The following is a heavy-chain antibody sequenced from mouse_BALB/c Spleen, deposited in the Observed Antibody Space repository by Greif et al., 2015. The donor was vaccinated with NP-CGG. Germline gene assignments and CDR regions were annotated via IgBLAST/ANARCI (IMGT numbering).Heavy chain of an antibody. CDR3: ARDYVNYAMDY. V-gene: IGHV1-9*01. CDR1: GYTFSSYW. CDR2: ILPGSGST. J-gene: IGHJ4*01. Sequence: QVQLKQSGAELMKPGASVKISCKATGYTFSSYWIEWVKQRPGHGLEWIGEILPGSGSTNYNEKFKGKATFTADTSSNTAYMQLSSLTSEDSAVYYCARDYVNYAMDYWGQGTSVTVSS. D-gene: IGHD1-1*01.